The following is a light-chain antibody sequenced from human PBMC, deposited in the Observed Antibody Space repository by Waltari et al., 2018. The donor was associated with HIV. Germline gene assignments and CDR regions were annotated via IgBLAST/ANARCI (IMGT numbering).Light chain of an antibody. V-gene: IGLV1-44*01. J-gene: IGLJ2*01. CDR3: AAWDDSLSGSVV. CDR1: NSNIGRYA. Sequence: QSVLTQPPSASGAPGQRVSISCSGGNSNIGRYAVSWYQQPPGTAPKLLNYSNTQRPSGVPDRFSGSKSGTSSSLAIGGLQSEDEADYYCAAWDDSLSGSVVFGGGTKLTVL. CDR2: SNT.